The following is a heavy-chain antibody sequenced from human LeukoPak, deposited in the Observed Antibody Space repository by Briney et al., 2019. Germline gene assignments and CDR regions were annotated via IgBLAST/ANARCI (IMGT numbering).Heavy chain of an antibody. CDR2: INHNSGGT. Sequence: GASVKLSCKASGYTFTSYYMHWVRQAPRQGLERKGWINHNSGGTNYAQKFPGRVTITSDTSISTAYMELSSLRADGTAVYYCARDHNSSGPPEYWCDPWGKGTLVTVPS. CDR1: GYTFTSYY. J-gene: IGHJ5*02. D-gene: IGHD6-19*01. CDR3: ARDHNSSGPPEYWCDP. V-gene: IGHV1-2*02.